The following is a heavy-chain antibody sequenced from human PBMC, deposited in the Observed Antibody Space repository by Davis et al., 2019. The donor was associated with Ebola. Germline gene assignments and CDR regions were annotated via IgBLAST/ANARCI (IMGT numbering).Heavy chain of an antibody. CDR3: AKRDCSSTSCFHYYYYGMDV. CDR1: GGSISSGGYY. J-gene: IGHJ6*02. CDR2: IYYSGST. V-gene: IGHV4-31*03. Sequence: MPSETLSLTCTVSGGSISSGGYYWSWIRQHPGKGLEWIGYIYYSGSTYYNPSLKSRVTISVDTSKNQFSLKLSSVTAADTAVYYCAKRDCSSTSCFHYYYYGMDVWGQGTTVTVSS. D-gene: IGHD2-2*01.